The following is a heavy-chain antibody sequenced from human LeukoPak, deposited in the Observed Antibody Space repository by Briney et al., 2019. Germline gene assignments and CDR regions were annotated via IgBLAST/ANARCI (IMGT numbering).Heavy chain of an antibody. J-gene: IGHJ4*02. D-gene: IGHD1-26*01. CDR1: GYXFNNYG. Sequence: GASVKVSCKAFGYXFNNYGMNWVRQAPGQGLEWMGWISTYNDNTNYAQKLQGRVTMTTDTSTSTAYMELRSLTSDDTAVYYCARVVFEVGFQFDFWGQGTLVTVSS. V-gene: IGHV1-18*01. CDR3: ARVVFEVGFQFDF. CDR2: ISTYNDNT.